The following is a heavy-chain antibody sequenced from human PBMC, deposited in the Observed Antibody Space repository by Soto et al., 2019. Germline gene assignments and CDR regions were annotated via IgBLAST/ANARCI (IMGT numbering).Heavy chain of an antibody. Sequence: QVQLVQSGAEVQKPGASVKVSCKASGYTVTSYDINWVRQGTGQGLEWMGWRNPNSGNTGYAQKFQGRGTLTRNTSIRTAYMELSSLRSEDTAVYYCAQTTRPYCDRDYWGQGTLVTVSS. CDR3: AQTTRPYCDRDY. CDR2: RNPNSGNT. V-gene: IGHV1-8*01. CDR1: GYTVTSYD. D-gene: IGHD3-22*01. J-gene: IGHJ4*02.